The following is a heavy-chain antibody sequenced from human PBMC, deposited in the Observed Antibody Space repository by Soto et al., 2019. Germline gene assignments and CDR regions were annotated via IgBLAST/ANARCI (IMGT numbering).Heavy chain of an antibody. J-gene: IGHJ4*02. CDR3: AKDRTVEVVAAAFDS. CDR2: ISYDGSNK. Sequence: QVQLVESGGGVVQPGRSLRLSCAASGFTFSSYGMHWVRQAPGKGLEWVAVISYDGSNKYYADSVKGRFTISRDNSKNALYLHMTGLRAEDTAVYSCAKDRTVEVVAAAFDSWGQGTLVTVSS. D-gene: IGHD2-15*01. CDR1: GFTFSSYG. V-gene: IGHV3-30*18.